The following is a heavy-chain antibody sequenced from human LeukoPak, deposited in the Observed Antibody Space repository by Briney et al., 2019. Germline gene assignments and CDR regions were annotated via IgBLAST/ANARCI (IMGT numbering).Heavy chain of an antibody. CDR3: AREKGVAVAASLGY. CDR1: GFTFRSTV. V-gene: IGHV3-23*01. D-gene: IGHD6-19*01. J-gene: IGHJ4*02. CDR2: IVENGDYT. Sequence: PGGSLRLSCAASGFTFRSTVMSWVRQAPGKGLEWVSGIVENGDYTSYADSVKGRFTISRDNSKSTLYLQMNSLSAEDTAVYYCAREKGVAVAASLGYWGQGTLVTVSS.